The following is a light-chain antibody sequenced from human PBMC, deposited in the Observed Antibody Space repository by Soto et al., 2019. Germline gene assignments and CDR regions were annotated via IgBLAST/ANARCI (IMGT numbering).Light chain of an antibody. J-gene: IGLJ1*01. Sequence: QSALTQPASVSGSPGQSITISCTGTSSDIGEYNYVSWYQQHPGKAPKLMIYDVSNRPSGVSNRVSGSKSGNTASLTISGLQAEYEADYYCNSYTSSSAYVFGTGTQLTVL. CDR3: NSYTSSSAYV. CDR1: SSDIGEYNY. V-gene: IGLV2-14*01. CDR2: DVS.